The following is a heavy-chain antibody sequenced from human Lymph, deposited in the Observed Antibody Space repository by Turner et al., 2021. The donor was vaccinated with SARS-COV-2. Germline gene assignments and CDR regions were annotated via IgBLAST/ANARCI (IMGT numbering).Heavy chain of an antibody. CDR2: MSGSGGST. Sequence: EVQLLESGGGLVQPGGSLRLSCSVSGFTFSSYAMSWVRQGPGKGLEWVETMSGSGGSTYYEDAVKGRCTISRENSKNTLYLQMNSLRAEDTAVYYCAKNEMAMIVVGITLFDYWGQGTLVTVSS. V-gene: IGHV3-23*01. J-gene: IGHJ4*02. D-gene: IGHD3-22*01. CDR1: GFTFSSYA. CDR3: AKNEMAMIVVGITLFDY.